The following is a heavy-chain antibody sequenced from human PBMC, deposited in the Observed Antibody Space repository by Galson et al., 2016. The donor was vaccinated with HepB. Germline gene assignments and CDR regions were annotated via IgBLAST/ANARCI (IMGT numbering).Heavy chain of an antibody. Sequence: SLRLSCAASGFAFSSHWMHWVRQDLGKGLVWVSRINSDGTISNYADSVKGRFTISRDNAKNSLYLQMNRLTAGDTAVYYCARGKFDCSGGTCHYYGLDVWGKGITVTVSS. CDR1: GFAFSSHW. CDR3: ARGKFDCSGGTCHYYGLDV. V-gene: IGHV3-74*01. D-gene: IGHD2-15*01. J-gene: IGHJ6*04. CDR2: INSDGTIS.